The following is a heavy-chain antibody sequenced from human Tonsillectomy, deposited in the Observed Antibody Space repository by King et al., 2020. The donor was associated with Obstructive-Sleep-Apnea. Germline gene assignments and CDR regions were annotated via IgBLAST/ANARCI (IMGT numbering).Heavy chain of an antibody. D-gene: IGHD5-24*01. CDR2: IYYSGTT. CDR3: VRDDGVGYNFYYFDD. J-gene: IGHJ4*02. V-gene: IGHV4-39*07. Sequence: LQESGPGQVKPSETLSLTCTVSGDSIRTSRYYWGWIRQTPGQGLEWIGTIYYSGTTYYNASLKSRVTISVDMSKNQVSLNVSSVTAADTAVYYCVRDDGVGYNFYYFDDWGQGTRVTVSS. CDR1: GDSIRTSRYY.